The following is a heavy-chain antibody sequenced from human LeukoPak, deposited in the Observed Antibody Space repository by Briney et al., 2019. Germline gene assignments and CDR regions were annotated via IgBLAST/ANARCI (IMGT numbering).Heavy chain of an antibody. V-gene: IGHV3-7*01. J-gene: IGHJ6*03. CDR3: ARSVVVVVAATAYYYYMDV. CDR1: GFTFSSYC. Sequence: GGSLTLSCAASGFTFSSYCMIWVRQAPGKGLDGVANIKQDGSEKYYVDSVKGRFTITRDNAKNSLYLQMNSLRAEDTAVYYCARSVVVVVAATAYYYYMDVWGKGTTVTVSS. CDR2: IKQDGSEK. D-gene: IGHD2-15*01.